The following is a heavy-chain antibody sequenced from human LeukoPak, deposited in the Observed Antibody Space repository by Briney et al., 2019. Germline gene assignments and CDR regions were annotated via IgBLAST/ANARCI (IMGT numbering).Heavy chain of an antibody. V-gene: IGHV1-8*01. CDR3: ARDNYDSSGYYLRGYYYGMDV. Sequence: ASVKVSCKASGYTFTSYDINWVRQATGQGLEWMGWMNPNSGNTGYAQKFQGRVTMTRNTSISTAYMELSSLRSEDTAVYYCARDNYDSSGYYLRGYYYGMDVWGQGTTVTVSS. CDR2: MNPNSGNT. D-gene: IGHD3-22*01. J-gene: IGHJ6*02. CDR1: GYTFTSYD.